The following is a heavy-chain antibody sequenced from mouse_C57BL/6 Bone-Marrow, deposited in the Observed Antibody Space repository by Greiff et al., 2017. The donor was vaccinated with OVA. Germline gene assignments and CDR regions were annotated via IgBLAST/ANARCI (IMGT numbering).Heavy chain of an antibody. J-gene: IGHJ3*01. Sequence: VQLQQPGAELVKPGASVKMSCKASGYTFTSYWITWVKQRPGQGLEWIGRIDPANGNTKYAPKFQGKATITADTSSNTAYLQLSSLTSEDTAIYYCARPSYYSNPWFAYWGQGTLVTVSA. CDR2: IDPANGNT. CDR1: GYTFTSYW. V-gene: IGHV14-3*01. D-gene: IGHD2-5*01. CDR3: ARPSYYSNPWFAY.